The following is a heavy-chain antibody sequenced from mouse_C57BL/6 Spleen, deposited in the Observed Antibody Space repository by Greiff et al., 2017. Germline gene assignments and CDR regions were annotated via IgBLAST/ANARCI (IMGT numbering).Heavy chain of an antibody. CDR1: GFTFSSYT. D-gene: IGHD2-4*01. V-gene: IGHV5-9*01. Sequence: EVQLVESGGGLVKPGGSLKLSCAASGFTFSSYTMSWVRQTPEKRLEWVATISGGGGNTYYPDSVKGRFTISRDNAKNTLYLQMSSLRSEDTALYYCARRDITTRYFDVWGTGTTVTVSS. CDR2: ISGGGGNT. CDR3: ARRDITTRYFDV. J-gene: IGHJ1*03.